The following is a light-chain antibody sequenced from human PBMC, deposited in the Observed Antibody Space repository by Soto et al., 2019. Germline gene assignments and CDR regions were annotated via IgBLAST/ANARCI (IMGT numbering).Light chain of an antibody. J-gene: IGLJ1*01. CDR1: SSDVGSYNL. V-gene: IGLV2-23*01. CDR3: CSFAGGSTYV. Sequence: QSALTQPASVSGSPGQSITLSCTRTSSDVGSYNLVSWYQQHPGKAPKLMLSEGGKRPAGVSNRFPGSKSGNTASLTISGLQAEDEADYYCCSFAGGSTYVFGTGTKVNVL. CDR2: EGG.